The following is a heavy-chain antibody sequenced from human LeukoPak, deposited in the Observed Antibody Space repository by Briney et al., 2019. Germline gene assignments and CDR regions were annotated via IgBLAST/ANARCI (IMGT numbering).Heavy chain of an antibody. D-gene: IGHD6-6*01. CDR3: ARPYSISSGEGDY. CDR2: IWYDGSNK. Sequence: PGGSLRLSCAASGFTFSSYGMHWVRQAPGKGLEWVAVIWYDGSNKYYADSVKGRFTISRDNSKNTLYLQMNSLRAEDTAVYYCARPYSISSGEGDYWGQGTLVTVSS. V-gene: IGHV3-33*01. J-gene: IGHJ4*02. CDR1: GFTFSSYG.